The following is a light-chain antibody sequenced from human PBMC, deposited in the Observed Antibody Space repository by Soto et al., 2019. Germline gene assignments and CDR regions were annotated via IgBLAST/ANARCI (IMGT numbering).Light chain of an antibody. Sequence: DIQTTQSPSTLSASIGDRVTITCRASQSISSWLAWYQQKPGKAPKLLIYDASTSESGVPSRFSGSGSGTGFTLTISSLQPDDFATYYCQQYNSNSPFGQGTRLEI. CDR3: QQYNSNSP. CDR2: DAS. J-gene: IGKJ5*01. CDR1: QSISSW. V-gene: IGKV1-5*01.